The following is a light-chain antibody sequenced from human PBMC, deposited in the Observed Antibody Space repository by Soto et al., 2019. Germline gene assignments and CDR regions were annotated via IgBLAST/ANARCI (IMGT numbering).Light chain of an antibody. CDR3: QQLNTYPVT. CDR1: QTISSW. Sequence: DIQMTQSPSTLSGSVGDRVTITCRASQTISSWLAWYQQKPGKAPKLLIYKASTLQSGVPSRFSGSGSGTHFTLVISSLQPEDFATYYCQQLNTYPVTSGGGTKVDIK. J-gene: IGKJ4*01. CDR2: KAS. V-gene: IGKV1-5*03.